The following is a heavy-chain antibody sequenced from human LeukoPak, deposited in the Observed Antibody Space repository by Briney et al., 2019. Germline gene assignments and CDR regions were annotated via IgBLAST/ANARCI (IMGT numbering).Heavy chain of an antibody. J-gene: IGHJ4*02. Sequence: PGGSLRLSCAASGFTFSVYEMNWVRQAPGKGLEWVSYISSSGSTIYNADSVKGRFTISRDNAKNSLYLQMNSLRAEDTAVYYCARTQPTFDSKGQIFDYWGQGTLVTVSS. CDR2: ISSSGSTI. V-gene: IGHV3-48*03. D-gene: IGHD3-22*01. CDR1: GFTFSVYE. CDR3: ARTQPTFDSKGQIFDY.